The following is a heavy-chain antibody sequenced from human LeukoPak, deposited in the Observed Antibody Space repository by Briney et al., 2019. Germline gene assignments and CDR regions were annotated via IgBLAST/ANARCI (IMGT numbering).Heavy chain of an antibody. CDR1: GFIFSDYD. V-gene: IGHV3-11*01. J-gene: IGHJ4*02. D-gene: IGHD1-26*01. Sequence: GESLRLSCAASGFIFSDYDMAWIRQAPGKGLEWISYIDTSSSTIYYADSVKGRFTISRDNAKNSLFLQMNSLRAEDTAVYYCARDRGPCTAWGQGTLVTVSS. CDR2: IDTSSSTI. CDR3: ARDRGPCTA.